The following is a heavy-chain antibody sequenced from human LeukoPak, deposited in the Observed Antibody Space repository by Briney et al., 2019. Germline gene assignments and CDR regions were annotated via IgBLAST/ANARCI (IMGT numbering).Heavy chain of an antibody. V-gene: IGHV3-23*01. J-gene: IGHJ4*02. CDR3: ARDNAANYYGSGSYYRGLVF. CDR2: ISGSGGST. D-gene: IGHD3-10*01. Sequence: PSETLSLTCTVSGGSISSYYWSWVRQAPGKGLEWVSAISGSGGSTYYADSVKGRFTISRDNAKNSLYLQMNSLRAEDTAVYYCARDNAANYYGSGSYYRGLVFGGQGTLVTVSS. CDR1: GGSISSYY.